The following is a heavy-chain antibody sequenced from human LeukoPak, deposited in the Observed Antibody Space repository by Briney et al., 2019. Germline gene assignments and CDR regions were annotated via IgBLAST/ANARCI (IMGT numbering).Heavy chain of an antibody. CDR2: INVKDGDT. D-gene: IGHD2-15*01. V-gene: IGHV1-2*02. CDR1: GYTFTGYY. Sequence: ASVKVSCKASGYTFTGYYIHWVRQAPGQGLEWMGWINVKDGDTNYAQKFQGRVTVTRDTSISTAYMELSRLRSDDTAVYYCARVEYCGGGSCYLVGYWGQGTLVIVSS. J-gene: IGHJ4*02. CDR3: ARVEYCGGGSCYLVGY.